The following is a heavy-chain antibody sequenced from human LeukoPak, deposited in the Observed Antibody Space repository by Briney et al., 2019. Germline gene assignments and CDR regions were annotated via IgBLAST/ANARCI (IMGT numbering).Heavy chain of an antibody. V-gene: IGHV3-21*01. D-gene: IGHD6-6*01. CDR3: ARAAQSSSTKDYYYMDV. CDR2: ISRSSSYI. CDR1: GFTFSSYS. J-gene: IGHJ6*03. Sequence: GGSPRLSCAASGFTFSSYSMNWVRQAPGKGLEWVSSISRSSSYIYYADSLKGRFTISRDNAKISLYLQMNSLRAEDTAVYYCARAAQSSSTKDYYYMDVWGKGTTVTVSS.